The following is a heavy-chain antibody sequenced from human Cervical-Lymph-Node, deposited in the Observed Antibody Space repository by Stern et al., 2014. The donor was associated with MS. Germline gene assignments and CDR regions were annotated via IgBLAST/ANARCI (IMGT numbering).Heavy chain of an antibody. D-gene: IGHD1-1*01. V-gene: IGHV4-31*03. CDR1: GGSINNGDYY. Sequence: QVQLGQSGPGLVKPSQTLSLTCTVSGGSINNGDYYLSWVRQHPGKGLEWLGYIYYSGATYYNPSLKGRLTISVDTSKRHFSLKLTSVTAADTAVYYCARELSGMYGMDVWGQGTTVTVSS. J-gene: IGHJ6*02. CDR2: IYYSGAT. CDR3: ARELSGMYGMDV.